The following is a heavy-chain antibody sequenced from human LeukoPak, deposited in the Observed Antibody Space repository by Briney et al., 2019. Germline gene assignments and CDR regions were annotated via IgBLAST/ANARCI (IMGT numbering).Heavy chain of an antibody. J-gene: IGHJ4*02. CDR3: AKRGSTTYRFDS. Sequence: GGSLRLSCAASGFTFSSFAMRWVRQAPGKGLEWVSSISGNGVGTYYADSVKGRFTISRDNSKNSLNLQMNSLRVEDTAVYYCAKRGSTTYRFDSWGQGTPVIVSS. CDR2: ISGNGVGT. CDR1: GFTFSSFA. D-gene: IGHD2-2*01. V-gene: IGHV3-23*01.